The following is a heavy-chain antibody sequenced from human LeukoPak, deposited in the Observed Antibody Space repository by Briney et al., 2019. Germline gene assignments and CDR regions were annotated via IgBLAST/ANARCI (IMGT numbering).Heavy chain of an antibody. V-gene: IGHV3-53*01. CDR1: GFTVSNNY. J-gene: IGHJ4*02. D-gene: IGHD3-10*01. Sequence: GGSLRLSCAASGFTVSNNYMSWVRQAPGKGLEWVSVIYSGGSTYFADSVKGRFTISRDYSKNTLYLQMNSLRAEDTAVYYCARDREYYFDYWGQGTLVTVSS. CDR2: IYSGGST. CDR3: ARDREYYFDY.